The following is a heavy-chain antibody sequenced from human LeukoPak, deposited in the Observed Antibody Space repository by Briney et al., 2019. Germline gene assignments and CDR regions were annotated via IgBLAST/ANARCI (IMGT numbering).Heavy chain of an antibody. CDR3: AGSGYYYDSLDY. CDR2: IYYRGST. D-gene: IGHD3-22*01. Sequence: SETLSVTCTVSGGSISSYYWSWIRQPPGKGLEWIGYIYYRGSTNCNPSRKSRVTISVDTSKNQFPLKLSSATAADTDVYYCAGSGYYYDSLDYWGQGTLVTVSS. V-gene: IGHV4-59*08. J-gene: IGHJ4*02. CDR1: GGSISSYY.